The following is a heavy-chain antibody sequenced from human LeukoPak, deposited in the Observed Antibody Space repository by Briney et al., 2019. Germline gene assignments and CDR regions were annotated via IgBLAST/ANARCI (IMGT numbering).Heavy chain of an antibody. CDR2: ISSSSSYI. CDR1: GFTFNTYN. Sequence: GGSLRLSCAGSGFTFNTYNMNWVRQAPGKGLEWVSSISSSSSYIYYADSVKGRFTISRDNAKNSLYLQMNSLRAEDTAVYYCARVGANYYYYYMDVWGKGTTVTISS. J-gene: IGHJ6*03. CDR3: ARVGANYYYYYMDV. D-gene: IGHD1-26*01. V-gene: IGHV3-21*01.